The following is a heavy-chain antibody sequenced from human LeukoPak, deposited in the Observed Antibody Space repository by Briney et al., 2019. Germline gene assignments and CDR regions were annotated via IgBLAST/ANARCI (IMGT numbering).Heavy chain of an antibody. CDR2: INPSGGST. D-gene: IGHD2-21*01. CDR3: ARAGERGNWFDP. CDR1: GYTFTSYY. V-gene: IGHV1-46*01. Sequence: ASVKVSCKASGYTFTSYYMHWVRQAPGQGLEWMGIINPSGGSTSYAQKFQGRVTMTRDTSTSTVYMELSRLRSDDTAVYYCARAGERGNWFDPWGQGTLVTVSS. J-gene: IGHJ5*02.